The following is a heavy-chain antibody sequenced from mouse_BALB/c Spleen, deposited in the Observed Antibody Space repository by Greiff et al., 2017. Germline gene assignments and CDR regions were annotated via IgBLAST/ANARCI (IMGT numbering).Heavy chain of an antibody. CDR1: GYTFTSYW. J-gene: IGHJ4*01. CDR3: ARCGYYAMDY. Sequence: QVQLQQPGAELVKPGASVKLSCKASGYTFTSYWMHWVKQRPGQGLEWIGEINPSNGRTNYNEKFKSKATLTVDKSSSTAYMQLSSLTSEDSAVYCCARCGYYAMDYWGQGTSVTVSA. CDR2: INPSNGRT. V-gene: IGHV1S81*02.